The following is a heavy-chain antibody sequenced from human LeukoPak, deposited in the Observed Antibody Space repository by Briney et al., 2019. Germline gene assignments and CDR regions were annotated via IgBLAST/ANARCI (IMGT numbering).Heavy chain of an antibody. J-gene: IGHJ4*02. CDR3: ARASSGWAVDPYYFDY. D-gene: IGHD6-19*01. CDR1: GFTVSSNY. CDR2: LYTGGST. Sequence: GGSLRLSCAASGFTVSSNYMSWVRQAPGKGLEWVSILYTGGSTYYADSVKGRFTISRDNANNSLFLQMNSLRAEDTAVYYCARASSGWAVDPYYFDYWGQGTLVTVSS. V-gene: IGHV3-53*01.